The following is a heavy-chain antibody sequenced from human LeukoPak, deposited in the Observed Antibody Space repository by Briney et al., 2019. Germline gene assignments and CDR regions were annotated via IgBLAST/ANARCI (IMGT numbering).Heavy chain of an antibody. V-gene: IGHV4-4*02. J-gene: IGHJ4*02. CDR3: VRDRGEWSYSHDY. Sequence: SETLSLTCAVSSASITSNWWNWVRQPPGKGLEWIGEIHHSGSANYNPSLKSRVTISLDTSENQFSLRLSSVTAADTAVYYCVRDRGEWSYSHDYWGQGTLVTVSS. CDR2: IHHSGSA. CDR1: SASITSNW. D-gene: IGHD3-10*01.